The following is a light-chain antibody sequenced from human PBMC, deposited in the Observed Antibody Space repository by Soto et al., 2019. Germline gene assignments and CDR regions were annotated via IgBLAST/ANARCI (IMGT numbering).Light chain of an antibody. CDR1: QRVGSN. V-gene: IGKV3-15*01. Sequence: CRSPGERATQYCTASQRVGSNLASYQPKPGQAPRLLIYGASTRATGIPARSSGSGSGTEFTLTCSRPHSEDFAVYYGQRYTNGPAIGEGTKVDIK. CDR3: QRYTNGPA. J-gene: IGKJ1*01. CDR2: GAS.